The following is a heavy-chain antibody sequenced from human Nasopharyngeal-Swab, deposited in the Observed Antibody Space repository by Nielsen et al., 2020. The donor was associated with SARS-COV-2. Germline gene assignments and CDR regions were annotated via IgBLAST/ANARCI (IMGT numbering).Heavy chain of an antibody. J-gene: IGHJ6*02. D-gene: IGHD6-13*01. V-gene: IGHV1-3*01. CDR1: GYTFTSYA. CDR3: AVGKIAAGDYYYYYGMDV. CDR2: INAGNGNT. Sequence: ASAKVSCKASGYTFTSYAMHLVRQAPGQRLEWMGWINAGNGNTKYSQKFQGRVTITRNTSASTAYMELSSMRSEDTAVYYCAVGKIAAGDYYYYYGMDVWGQGTTVTVSS.